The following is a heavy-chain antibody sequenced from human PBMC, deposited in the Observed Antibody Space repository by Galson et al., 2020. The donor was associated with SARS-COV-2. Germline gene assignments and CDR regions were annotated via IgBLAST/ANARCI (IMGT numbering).Heavy chain of an antibody. CDR3: ARVYQIYDILTGYYQDYYYYGMDV. CDR1: GFTFSSYS. CDR2: ISSNSSYI. V-gene: IGHV3-21*01. J-gene: IGHJ6*02. Sequence: GESLKISCAASGFTFSSYSMNWVRQAPAKGLEWVSSISSNSSYIYYADSVKGRFTISRDNAKNSLYLQMNRLRAEDTAVYYCARVYQIYDILTGYYQDYYYYGMDVWGQGTTVTVSS. D-gene: IGHD3-9*01.